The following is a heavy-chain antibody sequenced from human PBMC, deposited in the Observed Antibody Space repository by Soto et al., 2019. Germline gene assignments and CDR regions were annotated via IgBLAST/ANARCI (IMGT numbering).Heavy chain of an antibody. V-gene: IGHV3-23*01. J-gene: IGHJ6*02. CDR3: AEDGRAGQQLTYYYGVDV. CDR2: LSGSGGST. D-gene: IGHD6-13*01. Sequence: EVQLLESGGGLVQPGGSLRLSCAASGFTFSSYAMTWVRQAPGKGLEWVSALSGSGGSTYYADSVKGRFTISRDNSKNTLYLQMNSLGVEDTAVYYCAEDGRAGQQLTYYYGVDVWGQGTTVTVSS. CDR1: GFTFSSYA.